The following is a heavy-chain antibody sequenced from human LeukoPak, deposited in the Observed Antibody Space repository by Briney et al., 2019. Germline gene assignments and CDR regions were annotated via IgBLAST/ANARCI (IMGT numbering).Heavy chain of an antibody. CDR3: ARHPYYDFWSGYYSGYYYYYGMDV. CDR2: MNPNSGNT. D-gene: IGHD3-3*01. V-gene: IGHV1-8*01. J-gene: IGHJ6*02. CDR1: GYTFTSYD. Sequence: ASVKVSCKASGYTFTSYDINWVRQATGQGLEWMGWMNPNSGNTGYAQKLQGRVTMTRNTSISTAYMELSSLRSEDTAVYYCARHPYYDFWSGYYSGYYYYYGMDVWGQGTTVTVSS.